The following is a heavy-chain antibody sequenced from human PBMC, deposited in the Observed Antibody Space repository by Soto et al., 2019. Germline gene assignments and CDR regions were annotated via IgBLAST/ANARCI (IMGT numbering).Heavy chain of an antibody. V-gene: IGHV1-69*02. CDR3: ARVNSGYDDDLDY. D-gene: IGHD5-12*01. CDR1: GGTFSSYT. CDR2: IIPILGIA. Sequence: EASVKVSCKASGGTFSSYTISWVRQAPGQGLEWMGRIIPILGIANYAQKFQGRVTITADKSTSTAYMELSSLRSEDTAVYYCARVNSGYDDDLDYWGQGTLVTVSS. J-gene: IGHJ4*02.